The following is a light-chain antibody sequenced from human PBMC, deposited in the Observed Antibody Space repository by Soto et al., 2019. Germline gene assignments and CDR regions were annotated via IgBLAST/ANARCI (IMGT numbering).Light chain of an antibody. Sequence: EIVLTQSPGTLSLSPGEGATLSCRASQSISSNLAWYQQNPGQAPRLLMFHTSSRATGFPARFSGSGSGTEFNLTISSLQSEDFGVYYCQQRNVWPPITFGQGTRLEI. V-gene: IGKV3-15*01. CDR1: QSISSN. CDR2: HTS. J-gene: IGKJ5*01. CDR3: QQRNVWPPIT.